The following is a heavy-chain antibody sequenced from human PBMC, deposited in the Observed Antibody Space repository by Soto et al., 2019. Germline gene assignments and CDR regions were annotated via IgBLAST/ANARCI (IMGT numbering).Heavy chain of an antibody. CDR3: TREGSTVTTDFDY. Sequence: PGGSLRLSCTASGFTFGDYPMSWFRQAPGKGLEWVGFIRSKAYGGTTEYAASVKGRFTISRDDSKSIAYLQMNSLTTEDTAVYYCTREGSTVTTDFDYWGQGTLVTVSS. V-gene: IGHV3-49*03. CDR2: IRSKAYGGTT. CDR1: GFTFGDYP. J-gene: IGHJ4*02. D-gene: IGHD4-17*01.